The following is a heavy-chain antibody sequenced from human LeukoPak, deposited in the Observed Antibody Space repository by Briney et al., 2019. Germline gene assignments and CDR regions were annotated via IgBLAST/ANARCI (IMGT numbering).Heavy chain of an antibody. CDR1: GFTFSSFW. D-gene: IGHD1-7*01. CDR3: ARDLGDGTPFDY. Sequence: GGSLRLSCAASGFTFSSFWMHWARQPPGKGLVWVSRITSDGSSTRSADSVKGRFTTSRDNAKNTPYLQLNSLRVEDTATYFCARDLGDGTPFDYWGQGTLVTVSS. J-gene: IGHJ4*02. CDR2: ITSDGSST. V-gene: IGHV3-74*01.